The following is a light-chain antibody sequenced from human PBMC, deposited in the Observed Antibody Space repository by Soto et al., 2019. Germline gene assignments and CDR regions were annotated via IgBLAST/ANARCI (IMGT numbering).Light chain of an antibody. CDR1: SSDVGSYNR. J-gene: IGLJ3*02. CDR2: EVS. V-gene: IGLV2-18*02. Sequence: QSVLTQPPSVSGSPGQSVTISCTGTSSDVGSYNRVSWYQQPPGTAPKLMIYEVSNRPSGVPDRFSGSKSGNTASLTISGLQAEDEADYYCSSFTTTSTWVFGGGTQRTVL. CDR3: SSFTTTSTWV.